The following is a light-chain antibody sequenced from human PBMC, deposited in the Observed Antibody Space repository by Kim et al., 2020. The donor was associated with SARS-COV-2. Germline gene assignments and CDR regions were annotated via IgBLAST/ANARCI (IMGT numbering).Light chain of an antibody. Sequence: GQTVTISCSGSSSNVGNNYVYWYHQLPGTAPKPLIYRNSQRPSGVPDRFSGSKSGTSASLAISGLRSEDEADYYCAAWDDSLSGVVFGGGTQLTVL. V-gene: IGLV1-47*01. CDR2: RNS. CDR3: AAWDDSLSGVV. CDR1: SSNVGNNY. J-gene: IGLJ2*01.